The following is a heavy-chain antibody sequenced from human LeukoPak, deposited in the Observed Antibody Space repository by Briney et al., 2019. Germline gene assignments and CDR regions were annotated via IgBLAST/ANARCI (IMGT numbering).Heavy chain of an antibody. Sequence: GGSLRLSCAASGFTFDDYAMHWVRQAPGKGLEWVSGISWNSGSIGYADSVKGRFTISRDNAKNSLYLQMNSQRAEDTALYYCAKIARGGDKGPFDYWGQGTLVTVSS. CDR3: AKIARGGDKGPFDY. D-gene: IGHD2-21*02. V-gene: IGHV3-9*01. CDR1: GFTFDDYA. J-gene: IGHJ4*02. CDR2: ISWNSGSI.